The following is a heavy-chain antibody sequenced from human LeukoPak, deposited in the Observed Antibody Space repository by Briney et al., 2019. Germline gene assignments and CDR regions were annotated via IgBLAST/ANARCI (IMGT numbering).Heavy chain of an antibody. V-gene: IGHV3-30*06. D-gene: IGHD3-10*01. CDR1: DFTLSNYG. J-gene: IGHJ5*02. CDR2: ISYDGSDK. Sequence: GMSLRLSCAASDFTLSNYGMHWVRQAPSKGPEWVALISYDGSDKYYADAVKGRFTVSRDNSKNTLFLQINSLRTEDTAVYYCARGGYGSGTYRANWFDPWGQGTLVTVSS. CDR3: ARGGYGSGTYRANWFDP.